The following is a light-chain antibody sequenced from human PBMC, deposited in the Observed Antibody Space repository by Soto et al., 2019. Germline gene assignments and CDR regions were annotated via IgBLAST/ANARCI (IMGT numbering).Light chain of an antibody. V-gene: IGKV1-5*03. CDR3: QHYNSYSEA. J-gene: IGKJ1*01. CDR2: KAS. CDR1: QGVNIW. Sequence: DFHMTQSPSTLSASVGDRVTITCRAIQGVNIWLDWYQQKPGKAPKLLIYKASTLESGVPSRFRGSGSGTEFTLTISSLQPDDFEPYYCQHYNSYSEAFGQGTKVDIK.